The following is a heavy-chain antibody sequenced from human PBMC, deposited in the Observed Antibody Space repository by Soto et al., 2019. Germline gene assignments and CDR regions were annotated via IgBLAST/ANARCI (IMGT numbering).Heavy chain of an antibody. CDR1: GGTFSSNS. V-gene: IGHV1-69*06. J-gene: IGHJ6*02. Sequence: QVQLVQSGAEVKRPGSSVKVSCKASGGTFSSNSINWVRQAPGQGLEWIGSIIPLFGTTDYAQNFQGRVTISADKFTNTAYMELSSLRSEDTAVYFCARAVLSSSRPSYYEYGMDVWGQGTTVTVSS. CDR3: ARAVLSSSRPSYYEYGMDV. D-gene: IGHD3-16*01. CDR2: IIPLFGTT.